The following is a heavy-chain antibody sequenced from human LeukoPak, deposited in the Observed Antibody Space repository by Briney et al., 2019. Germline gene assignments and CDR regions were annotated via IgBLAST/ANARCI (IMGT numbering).Heavy chain of an antibody. J-gene: IGHJ4*02. CDR1: GGTFSSYA. V-gene: IGHV1-69*04. CDR2: IIPILGIA. Sequence: GASVKVSCKASGGTFSSYAISWVRQAPGQGLEWMGRIIPILGIANYAQKFQGRVTITADKSTSTAYMELSSLRSEDTAVYYCTREIVVVPAAMEVDDYWGQGTLVTVSS. CDR3: TREIVVVPAAMEVDDY. D-gene: IGHD2-2*01.